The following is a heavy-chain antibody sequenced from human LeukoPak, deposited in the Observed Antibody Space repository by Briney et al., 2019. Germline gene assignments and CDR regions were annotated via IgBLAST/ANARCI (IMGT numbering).Heavy chain of an antibody. Sequence: GESQKISCKGSGYSFTSYWIGWVRQMPGKGLEWMGIIYPGDSDTRYSPSFQGQVTISADKSISTAYLQWSSLKASDTAMYYCSRPRDGYKYGFHYWGQGTRVTVSS. D-gene: IGHD5-24*01. CDR1: GYSFTSYW. J-gene: IGHJ4*02. V-gene: IGHV5-51*01. CDR3: SRPRDGYKYGFHY. CDR2: IYPGDSDT.